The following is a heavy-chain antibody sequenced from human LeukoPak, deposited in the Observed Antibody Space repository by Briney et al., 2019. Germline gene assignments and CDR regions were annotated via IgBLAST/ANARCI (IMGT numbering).Heavy chain of an antibody. CDR1: GFTFFSYD. J-gene: IGHJ4*02. CDR3: AIDELRYRFL. V-gene: IGHV3-33*01. D-gene: IGHD3-9*01. CDR2: IWYDGSQR. Sequence: PGGSLRHSSAEAGFTFFSYDWHCVRQAPGKGLEWVAVIWYDGSQRHYADSVKGRFTISRDNSKKTVYLQTNSLRAEDTAVYYCAIDELRYRFLWGRETLVTVSS.